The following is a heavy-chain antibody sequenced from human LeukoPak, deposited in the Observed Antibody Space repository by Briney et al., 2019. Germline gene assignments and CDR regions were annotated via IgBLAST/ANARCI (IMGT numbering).Heavy chain of an antibody. J-gene: IGHJ4*02. Sequence: GGSLRLSCAASGFTVSSNYTSWVRQAPGKGLEWVSVIYSGGSTYYADSVKGRFTISRDNSKNTLYLQMNSLRAEDTAVYYCARAGSGSYDNYWGQGTLVTVSS. CDR2: IYSGGST. D-gene: IGHD1-26*01. CDR1: GFTVSSNY. V-gene: IGHV3-66*01. CDR3: ARAGSGSYDNY.